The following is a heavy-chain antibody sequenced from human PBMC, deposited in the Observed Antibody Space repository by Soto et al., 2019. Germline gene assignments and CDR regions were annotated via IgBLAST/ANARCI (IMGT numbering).Heavy chain of an antibody. CDR1: GFTFSSYA. D-gene: IGHD6-19*01. CDR2: ISGSGGRT. V-gene: IGHV3-23*01. Sequence: EVQLLESGGGLVQPGGSLRLSCAASGFTFSSYAMSWVRQAPGKGLEWVSAISGSGGRTYYADSVKGRFTISRDNSKNTLYLQMNSLRAEDTAVYYCAKGSSGWYERFAYWGQGTLVTVSS. J-gene: IGHJ4*02. CDR3: AKGSSGWYERFAY.